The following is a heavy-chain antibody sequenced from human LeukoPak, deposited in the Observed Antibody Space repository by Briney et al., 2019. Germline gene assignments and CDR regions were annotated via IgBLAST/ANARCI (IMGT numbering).Heavy chain of an antibody. CDR3: ARAYCGGDCYSDYFDY. V-gene: IGHV4-59*06. CDR2: ISNSGRT. Sequence: SETLSLTCTVTGFSISNYYWTWIRQPPGKDLEWIGYISNSGRTSYNPSLKSRVTISVDTSKNQFSLKLSSVTAADTAVYYCARAYCGGDCYSDYFDYWGQGTLVTVSS. J-gene: IGHJ4*02. CDR1: GFSISNYY. D-gene: IGHD2-21*02.